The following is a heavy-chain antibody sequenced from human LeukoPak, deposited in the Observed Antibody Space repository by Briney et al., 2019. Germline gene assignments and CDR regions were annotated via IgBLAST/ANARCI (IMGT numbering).Heavy chain of an antibody. J-gene: IGHJ5*02. CDR1: GGSISGYY. CDR2: IYYSGST. Sequence: SETLSLTCTVSGGSISGYYWSWIRQPPGKGLEWIGYIYYSGSTNYNPSLKSRVTISVDTSKNQFSLKLSSVTAADTAVYYCAREGYGDYVNWFDPWGQGTLVTVSS. D-gene: IGHD4-17*01. CDR3: AREGYGDYVNWFDP. V-gene: IGHV4-59*01.